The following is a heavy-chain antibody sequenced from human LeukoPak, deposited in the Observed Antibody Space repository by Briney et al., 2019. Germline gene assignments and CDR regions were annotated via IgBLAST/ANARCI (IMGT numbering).Heavy chain of an antibody. D-gene: IGHD6-13*01. Sequence: GGSLRLSCAASGFTFSSYGMHWVRQAPGKGLEWVAVISYDGSNKYYADSVKGRFTISRDNSKNTLYLQMNSLRAEDTAVYYCAKESGGQLVRTDFDYWGQGTLVTVSS. CDR3: AKESGGQLVRTDFDY. CDR2: ISYDGSNK. V-gene: IGHV3-30*18. CDR1: GFTFSSYG. J-gene: IGHJ4*02.